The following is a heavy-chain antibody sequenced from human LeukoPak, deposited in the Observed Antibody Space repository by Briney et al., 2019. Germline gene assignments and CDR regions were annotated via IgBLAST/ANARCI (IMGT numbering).Heavy chain of an antibody. Sequence: GASVKVSCRASGYSFTAYYIYWIRHSPAEGFEWMGWINPNTGGTNYAGKFHGRVIMTRDTSIDTAYMELSSVTSDDTAVYYCTRGTPWFDPWGQGTQVTVSS. D-gene: IGHD4-23*01. V-gene: IGHV1-2*02. CDR3: TRGTPWFDP. J-gene: IGHJ5*02. CDR2: INPNTGGT. CDR1: GYSFTAYY.